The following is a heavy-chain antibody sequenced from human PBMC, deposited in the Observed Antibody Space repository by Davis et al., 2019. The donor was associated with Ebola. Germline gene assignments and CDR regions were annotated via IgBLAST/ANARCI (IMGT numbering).Heavy chain of an antibody. Sequence: ASVKVSCKASGYTFTSYGISWVRQAPGQGLEWMGWISAYNGNTNYAQKLQGRVTMTTDTSTSTAYMELRSLRSDDTAVYYCAKPGYCSSTSCPAADYWGQGTLVTVSS. CDR2: ISAYNGNT. J-gene: IGHJ4*02. CDR1: GYTFTSYG. D-gene: IGHD2-2*01. CDR3: AKPGYCSSTSCPAADY. V-gene: IGHV1-18*01.